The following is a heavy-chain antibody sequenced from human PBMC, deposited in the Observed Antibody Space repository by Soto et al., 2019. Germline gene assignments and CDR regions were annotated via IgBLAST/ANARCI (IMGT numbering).Heavy chain of an antibody. CDR3: ARERDYYGSGSEYNWFDP. Sequence: PSETLSLTCTVSGGSISSYYWSWIRQPPGKGLEWIGYIYYSGSTNYNPSLKSRVTISVDTSKNQFSLKLSSVTAADTAVYYCARERDYYGSGSEYNWFDPWGQGTLVTVSA. D-gene: IGHD3-10*01. V-gene: IGHV4-59*01. CDR2: IYYSGST. CDR1: GGSISSYY. J-gene: IGHJ5*02.